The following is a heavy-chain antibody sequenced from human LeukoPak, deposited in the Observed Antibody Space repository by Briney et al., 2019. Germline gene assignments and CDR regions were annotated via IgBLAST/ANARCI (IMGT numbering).Heavy chain of an antibody. CDR3: ARIRCSGGSCYKSPFDY. Sequence: GASVKVSCKASGYTFTSYYMHWVRQAPGQGLEWMGIINPSGGSTSYAQKFQGRVTMTRDTSTSTVYMELSSLRSEDTAVYYCARIRCSGGSCYKSPFDYWGQGTLVTVSS. J-gene: IGHJ4*02. CDR1: GYTFTSYY. CDR2: INPSGGST. V-gene: IGHV1-46*01. D-gene: IGHD2-15*01.